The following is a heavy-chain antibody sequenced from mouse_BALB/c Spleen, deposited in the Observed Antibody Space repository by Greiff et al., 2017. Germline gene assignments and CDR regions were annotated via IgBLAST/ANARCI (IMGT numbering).Heavy chain of an antibody. CDR2: ISDGGSYT. Sequence: EVQGVESGGGLVKPGGSLKLSCAASGFTFSDYYMYWVRQTPEKRLEWVATISDGGSYTYYPDSVKGRFTISRDNAKNNLYLQMSSLKSEDTAMYYCARELGGYWGQGTTLTVSS. CDR3: ARELGGY. CDR1: GFTFSDYY. V-gene: IGHV5-4*02. J-gene: IGHJ2*01. D-gene: IGHD3-3*01.